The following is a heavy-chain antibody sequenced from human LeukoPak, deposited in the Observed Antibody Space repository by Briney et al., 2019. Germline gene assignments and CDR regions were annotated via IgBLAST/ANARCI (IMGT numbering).Heavy chain of an antibody. CDR3: ARFANYYGSGSYYLFDY. V-gene: IGHV4-59*06. Sequence: SETLSLTCTVSGDSISDYYWSWIRQPPGKGLEWIGYIYYSGSTYYNPSLKSRVTISVDTSKNQFSLKLSSVTAADTAVYYCARFANYYGSGSYYLFDYWGQGTLVTVSS. J-gene: IGHJ4*02. CDR1: GDSISDYY. CDR2: IYYSGST. D-gene: IGHD3-10*01.